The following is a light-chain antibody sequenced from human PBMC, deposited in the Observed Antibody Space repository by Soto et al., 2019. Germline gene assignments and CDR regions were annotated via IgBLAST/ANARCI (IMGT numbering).Light chain of an antibody. Sequence: DILLTQSPGTLSLSPGERATLSCRASQSLRGNYLAWFQQKAGQPPRLVIYGASSRATGIPDRFSGSGSRTDFTLTISRLEPEDFAVYYYQQYTGPPVTFGQGTRLDIK. V-gene: IGKV3-20*01. CDR3: QQYTGPPVT. J-gene: IGKJ5*01. CDR1: QSLRGNY. CDR2: GAS.